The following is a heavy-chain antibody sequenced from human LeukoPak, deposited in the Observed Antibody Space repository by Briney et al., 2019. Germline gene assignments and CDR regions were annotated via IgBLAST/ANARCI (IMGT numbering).Heavy chain of an antibody. CDR2: IYYSGST. CDR1: GGSISSYY. Sequence: SETLSLTCTVSGGSISSYYWSWIRQPPGKGLEWIGYIYYSGSTNYNPSLKSRVTISVDTSKNQFSLKLSSVTAADTAVYYCARFDDYVWGSYRQVGSGPRSGYFDYWGQGTLVTVSS. CDR3: ARFDDYVWGSYRQVGSGPRSGYFDY. J-gene: IGHJ4*02. D-gene: IGHD3-16*02. V-gene: IGHV4-59*08.